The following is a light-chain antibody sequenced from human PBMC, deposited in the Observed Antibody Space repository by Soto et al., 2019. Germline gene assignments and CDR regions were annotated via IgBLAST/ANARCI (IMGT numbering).Light chain of an antibody. CDR1: QSISSN. Sequence: ELVMTQSPATLSVSPGARATLSCRASQSISSNLAWYQQKPGQAPRLLIYETSTSATGIPGRSSGSGSGTAFTITISSLQSEEFAVYYCQQYNHWWAFGQGTRVEFK. V-gene: IGKV3-15*01. J-gene: IGKJ1*01. CDR2: ETS. CDR3: QQYNHWWA.